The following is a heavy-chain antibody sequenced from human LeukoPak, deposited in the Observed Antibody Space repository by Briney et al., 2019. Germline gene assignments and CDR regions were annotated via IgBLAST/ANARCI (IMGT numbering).Heavy chain of an antibody. CDR1: GFTFSSYA. V-gene: IGHV3-23*01. CDR3: SIVVVPAAIRGPNWFDP. J-gene: IGHJ5*02. CDR2: ISGSGGST. D-gene: IGHD2-2*02. Sequence: PGGSLRLSCAASGFTFSSYAMSWVRQAPGKGLEWVSAISGSGGSTYYADSVKGRFTISRDNSKNTLYLQMNSLRAEDTAVYYCSIVVVPAAIRGPNWFDPWGRGTLVTVSS.